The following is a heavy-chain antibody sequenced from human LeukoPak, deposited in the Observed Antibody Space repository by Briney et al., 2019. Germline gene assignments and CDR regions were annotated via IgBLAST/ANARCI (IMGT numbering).Heavy chain of an antibody. CDR2: ISWNSGSI. CDR3: AKASIVVVPAAMDV. CDR1: GFTFDNYA. D-gene: IGHD2-2*01. J-gene: IGHJ6*04. V-gene: IGHV3-9*01. Sequence: PGGSLRLSCAASGFTFDNYAMHWVRQAPGKGLEWVSGISWNSGSIGYADSVKGRFTISRDNAKNSLYLQMNSLRAEDTALYYCAKASIVVVPAAMDVWGKGTTVTVSS.